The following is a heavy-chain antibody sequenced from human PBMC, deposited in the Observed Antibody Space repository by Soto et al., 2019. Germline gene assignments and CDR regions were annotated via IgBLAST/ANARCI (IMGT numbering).Heavy chain of an antibody. V-gene: IGHV3-23*01. CDR2: ISGSGRST. Sequence: GGSLRLSCAASGCTISSYAMTWVRPAPGKGLEWVSAISGSGRSTSYPASVKARSTISRHNSKNTLYLQMNSLRVEPSAVYYCIHSAVTLIAYWGQGTLVPVSS. CDR1: GCTISSYA. D-gene: IGHD2-21*02. J-gene: IGHJ4*02. CDR3: IHSAVTLIAY.